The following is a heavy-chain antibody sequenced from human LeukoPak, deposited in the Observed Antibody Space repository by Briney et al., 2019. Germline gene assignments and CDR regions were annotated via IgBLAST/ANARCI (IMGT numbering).Heavy chain of an antibody. Sequence: VSSVNVSCKASGYTFTSYDINWVRQATGQGLEGMGWMNPNSCNTGYAQKFQGRVTMTRNTSIRTAYMALSRLRSADTAVYYCARGRVRYCSGGSCYSSLGYYYYYMDVWGKGTKVTVSS. CDR2: MNPNSCNT. CDR1: GYTFTSYD. J-gene: IGHJ6*03. V-gene: IGHV1-8*01. CDR3: ARGRVRYCSGGSCYSSLGYYYYYMDV. D-gene: IGHD2-15*01.